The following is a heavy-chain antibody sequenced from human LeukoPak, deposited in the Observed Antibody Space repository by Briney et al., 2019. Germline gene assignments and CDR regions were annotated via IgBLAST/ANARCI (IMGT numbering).Heavy chain of an antibody. V-gene: IGHV3-23*01. J-gene: IGHJ4*02. Sequence: PGGSLRLSCAASGFTFRGYAMSWVRQAPGKGPEWVSGISASGDSTYYADSVKGRFTISRDNSKNTLYLQMNSLRAEDTAVYYCAKASYGSGTPVDYWGQGTLVTVSS. CDR2: ISASGDST. CDR3: AKASYGSGTPVDY. CDR1: GFTFRGYA. D-gene: IGHD3-10*01.